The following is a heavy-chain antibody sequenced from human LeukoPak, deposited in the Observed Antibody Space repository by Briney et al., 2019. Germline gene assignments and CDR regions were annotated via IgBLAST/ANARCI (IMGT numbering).Heavy chain of an antibody. CDR1: GFTFSSYG. Sequence: PGRSLRLSCAASGFTFSSYGMHWVRQAPGKGLEWVAVIWYGGSNKYYADSVKGRFTISRDNSKNTLYLQMNSLRAEDTAVYYCAKGAGSRPYDAFDIWGQGTMVTVSS. J-gene: IGHJ3*02. CDR3: AKGAGSRPYDAFDI. V-gene: IGHV3-30*18. CDR2: IWYGGSNK. D-gene: IGHD1-26*01.